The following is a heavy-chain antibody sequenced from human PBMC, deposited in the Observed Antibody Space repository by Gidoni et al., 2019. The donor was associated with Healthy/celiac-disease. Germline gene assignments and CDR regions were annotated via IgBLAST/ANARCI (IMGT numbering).Heavy chain of an antibody. CDR3: ARVGPGELPSGY. V-gene: IGHV1-8*01. Sequence: QVQLVQSGAEVKKPGASAKVSCKASGYPFTSYGINWVRQATGQGLEWMGWMNPNSGNTGYAQKFQGRVTMTRNTSISTAYMELSSLRSEDTAVYYCARVGPGELPSGYWGQGTLVTVSS. CDR1: GYPFTSYG. CDR2: MNPNSGNT. J-gene: IGHJ4*02. D-gene: IGHD3-10*01.